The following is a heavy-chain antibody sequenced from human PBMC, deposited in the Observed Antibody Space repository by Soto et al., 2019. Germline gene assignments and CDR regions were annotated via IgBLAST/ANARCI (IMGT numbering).Heavy chain of an antibody. CDR2: IIPIFGTA. CDR3: ARDRRYYYGSGSSNWFDP. J-gene: IGHJ5*02. V-gene: IGHV1-69*06. Sequence: KVSCKASGGTFSSYAISWVRQAPGQGLEWMGGIIPIFGTANYAQKFQGRVTITADKSTSTAYMELSSLRSEDTAVYYCARDRRYYYGSGSSNWFDPWGQGTLVTVSS. CDR1: GGTFSSYA. D-gene: IGHD3-10*01.